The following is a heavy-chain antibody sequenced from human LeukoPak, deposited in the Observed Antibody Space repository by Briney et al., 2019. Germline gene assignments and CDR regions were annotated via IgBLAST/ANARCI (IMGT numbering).Heavy chain of an antibody. D-gene: IGHD1-26*01. CDR2: INKDGSAT. CDR1: GFTFDAYA. V-gene: IGHV3-43*02. Sequence: GGSRSLSCVVSGFTFDAYAMHWVRQAPGKGMEWVSLINKDGSATYNADCVKAPFTISRGNSKNSLYLQMNSLRSEDTALYYCATWAFYHSLDVWGQGTTVTVSS. CDR3: ATWAFYHSLDV. J-gene: IGHJ6*02.